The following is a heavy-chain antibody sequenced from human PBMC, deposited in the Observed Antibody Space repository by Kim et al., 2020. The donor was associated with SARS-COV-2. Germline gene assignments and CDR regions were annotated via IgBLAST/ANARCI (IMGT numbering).Heavy chain of an antibody. CDR2: K. J-gene: IGHJ4*02. V-gene: IGHV3-7*04. CDR3: ARGPKCRPLDY. Sequence: KYYDESVRGRFTISRDNYKNSLYLQMNSLRAEDTAVYYCARGPKCRPLDYWGQGTLVTVSS.